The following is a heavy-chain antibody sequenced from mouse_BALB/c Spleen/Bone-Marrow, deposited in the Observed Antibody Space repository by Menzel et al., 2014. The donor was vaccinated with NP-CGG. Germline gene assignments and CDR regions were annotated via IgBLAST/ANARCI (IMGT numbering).Heavy chain of an antibody. Sequence: QVQLKESGAELVRPGSSVKISCKASGYAFSIYWMNWVKQRPGQGLEWIGQIYPGDDGTDYNGKFKGKATLTADRSSSTAYMQLNSLTSEDSAVYFCARGGISIDYWGQGTTLTVSS. CDR3: ARGGISIDY. CDR1: GYAFSIYW. J-gene: IGHJ2*01. CDR2: IYPGDDGT. V-gene: IGHV1-80*01.